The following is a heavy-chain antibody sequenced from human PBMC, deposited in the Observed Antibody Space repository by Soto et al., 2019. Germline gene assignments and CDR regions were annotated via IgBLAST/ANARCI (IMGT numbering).Heavy chain of an antibody. CDR3: ARDRRDGHRFFYYYYMDV. J-gene: IGHJ6*03. Sequence: EVQLVESGGGLVKPGGSLRLSCAASGFTFSSYSMNWVRQAPGKGLEWVSSISSSSSYIYYADSVKGRFTISRDNAKNSLYLQMNSLRAEDTAVYYCARDRRDGHRFFYYYYMDVWGKGTTVTVSS. V-gene: IGHV3-21*01. CDR1: GFTFSSYS. CDR2: ISSSSSYI. D-gene: IGHD3-3*01.